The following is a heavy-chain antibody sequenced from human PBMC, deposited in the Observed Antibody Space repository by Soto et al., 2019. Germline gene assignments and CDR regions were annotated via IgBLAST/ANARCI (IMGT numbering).Heavy chain of an antibody. CDR1: GFTFNDFA. D-gene: IGHD2-15*01. Sequence: QVQLVESGGGVVQPGRSLRLSCVGSGFTFNDFAIHWVRQAPGKGLEWVAVISHDGTKQFYGDSVKGRFTISRDDSKNTLYLQMSSLRNEDTAVYYCARGGRIGYCSGDSCFRIDYWGQGTLVTVSS. V-gene: IGHV3-30-3*01. CDR3: ARGGRIGYCSGDSCFRIDY. J-gene: IGHJ4*02. CDR2: ISHDGTKQ.